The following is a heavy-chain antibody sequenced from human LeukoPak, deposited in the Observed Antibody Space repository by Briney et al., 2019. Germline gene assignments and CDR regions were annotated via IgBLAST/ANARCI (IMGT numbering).Heavy chain of an antibody. CDR1: GFTFSSYG. V-gene: IGHV3-30*18. Sequence: GRSLRLSCAASGFTFSSYGMHWVRQAPGKGLVWVAGISYHGSNKYYVASVKGRFTVSRDNSKSTLYLQMNSLRPEDTAVYYCAKDAAVEMATITWYFDYWGQGTLVTVSS. CDR2: ISYHGSNK. D-gene: IGHD5-24*01. CDR3: AKDAAVEMATITWYFDY. J-gene: IGHJ4*02.